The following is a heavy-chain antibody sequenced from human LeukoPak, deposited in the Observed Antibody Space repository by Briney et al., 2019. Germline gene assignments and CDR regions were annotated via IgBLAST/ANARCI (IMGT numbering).Heavy chain of an antibody. V-gene: IGHV5-51*01. J-gene: IGHJ3*02. CDR2: IYPGDSDT. Sequence: GESLKISCQGSGYTFTSYWIGWVRQMPGKGLEWMGIIYPGDSDTRYSPSFQGQVTISADKSISTAYLQWSSLKASDTAMYYCARPRGSYLTHDAFDIWGQGTMVTVSS. CDR3: ARPRGSYLTHDAFDI. D-gene: IGHD1-26*01. CDR1: GYTFTSYW.